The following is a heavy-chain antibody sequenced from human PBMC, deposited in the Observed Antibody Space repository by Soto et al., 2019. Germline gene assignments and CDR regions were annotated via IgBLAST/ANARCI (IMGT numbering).Heavy chain of an antibody. Sequence: EVQLVESGGGLVQPGGSPRLSCAASGFTFSTYWMHWVRQPPGKGLVWVSRINNDGSNTAYADSVKGRFTISRDNAQSTLYLQMNSLRAEDTAVYYCARDPLIGTTDYGLDVRGQGTTVSVSS. D-gene: IGHD1-7*01. CDR2: INNDGSNT. CDR3: ARDPLIGTTDYGLDV. CDR1: GFTFSTYW. V-gene: IGHV3-74*01. J-gene: IGHJ6*02.